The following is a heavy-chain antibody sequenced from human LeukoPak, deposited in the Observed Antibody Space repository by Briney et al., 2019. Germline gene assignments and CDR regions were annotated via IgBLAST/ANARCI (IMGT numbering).Heavy chain of an antibody. V-gene: IGHV3-30*03. CDR3: VRVASRAFDY. CDR1: GFTFSSYG. CDR2: ISYDGSNK. Sequence: GGSLRLSCAASGFTFSSYGMHWVRQAPGKGLEWGAVISYDGSNKYYADTVKGRFTIPRDNSKKTLYLQMSSLRAEDTAVYYCVRVASRAFDYWGQGTLVTVSS. J-gene: IGHJ4*02.